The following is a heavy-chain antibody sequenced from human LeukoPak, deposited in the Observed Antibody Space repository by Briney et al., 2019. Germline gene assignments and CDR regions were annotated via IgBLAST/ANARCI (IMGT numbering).Heavy chain of an antibody. V-gene: IGHV3-30-3*01. D-gene: IGHD6-6*01. J-gene: IGHJ4*02. CDR1: GFTFSSYA. Sequence: GGSLRLSCAASGFTFSSYAMHWVRQAPGKGLEWVAVISYDGSNKYYADSVKGRFTISRDNSKNTLYLQMNSLRAEDTAVYYCAKGGSSSSNAFDYWGQGTLVTVSS. CDR3: AKGGSSSSNAFDY. CDR2: ISYDGSNK.